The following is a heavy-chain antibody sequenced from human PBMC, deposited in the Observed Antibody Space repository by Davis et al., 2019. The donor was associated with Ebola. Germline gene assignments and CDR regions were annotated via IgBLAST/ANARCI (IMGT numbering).Heavy chain of an antibody. Sequence: GGSLRLSCAASGFTVSSNYMSWVRQAPGKGLEWVSVIYSGGSTYYADSVKGRFTISRDNSKNTLYLQMNSLRAADTAVYYCARDVPENTVTPEIYYYYYYGMDVWGQGTTVTVSS. V-gene: IGHV3-66*01. J-gene: IGHJ6*02. CDR2: IYSGGST. D-gene: IGHD4-17*01. CDR3: ARDVPENTVTPEIYYYYYYGMDV. CDR1: GFTVSSNY.